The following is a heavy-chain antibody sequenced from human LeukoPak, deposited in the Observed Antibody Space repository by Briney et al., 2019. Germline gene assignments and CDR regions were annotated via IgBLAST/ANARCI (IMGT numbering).Heavy chain of an antibody. D-gene: IGHD3-22*01. Sequence: GGSLRLSCAASGFTFSSYSMSWVRQAPGKGLEWVSFIYSGGNTYYADSVKGRFTISRDNSKNTVHLQMNSLRAEDTAMYYCARRAGDYSHPYDYWGQGTLVTVSS. CDR1: GFTFSSYS. CDR2: IYSGGNT. V-gene: IGHV3-53*01. CDR3: ARRAGDYSHPYDY. J-gene: IGHJ4*02.